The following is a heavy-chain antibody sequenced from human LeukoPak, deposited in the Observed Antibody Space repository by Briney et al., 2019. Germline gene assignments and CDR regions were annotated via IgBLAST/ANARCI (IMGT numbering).Heavy chain of an antibody. Sequence: SETLSLTCTVSGVSISSYYWSWIRQPPGKGLEWIGYIYYSGRTKYNPSLKSRVTISVDTSKNQFSLKLSSVTAADTAVYYCARHTDGLGYFQHWGQGTLVTVSS. CDR3: ARHTDGLGYFQH. J-gene: IGHJ1*01. V-gene: IGHV4-59*08. CDR1: GVSISSYY. D-gene: IGHD2-8*01. CDR2: IYYSGRT.